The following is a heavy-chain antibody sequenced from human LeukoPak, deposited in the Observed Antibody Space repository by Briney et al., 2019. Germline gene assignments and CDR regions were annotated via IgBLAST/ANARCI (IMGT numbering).Heavy chain of an antibody. CDR2: TKQDGSEK. V-gene: IGHV3-7*01. CDR3: ARGGSYKFDY. CDR1: GFTFSSYW. Sequence: GGSLRLSCAASGFTFSSYWMSWVRQAPGKGLEWVANTKQDGSEKCFVDSVKGRFTISRDNAKNSLYLQMNSLRAEDTAVYYCARGGSYKFDYWGQGNLVTVSS. D-gene: IGHD1-26*01. J-gene: IGHJ4*02.